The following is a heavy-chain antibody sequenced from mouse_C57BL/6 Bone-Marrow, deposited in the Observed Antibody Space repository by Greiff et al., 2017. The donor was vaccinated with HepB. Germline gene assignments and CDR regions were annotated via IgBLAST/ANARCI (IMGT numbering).Heavy chain of an antibody. J-gene: IGHJ3*01. CDR2: INPSSGYT. CDR1: GYTFTSYT. V-gene: IGHV1-4*01. CDR3: ARLGFYYYGSSPFAY. Sequence: QVHVKQSGAELARPGASVKMSCKASGYTFTSYTMHWVKQRPGQGLEWIGYINPSSGYTKYNQKFKDKATLTADKSSSTAYMQLSSLTSEDSAVYYCARLGFYYYGSSPFAYWGQGTLVTVSA. D-gene: IGHD1-1*01.